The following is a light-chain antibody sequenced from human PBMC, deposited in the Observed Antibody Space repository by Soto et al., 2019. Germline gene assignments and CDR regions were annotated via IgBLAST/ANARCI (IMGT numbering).Light chain of an antibody. CDR1: QTISGW. CDR2: DAS. J-gene: IGKJ1*01. CDR3: QQYNSYPWT. V-gene: IGKV1-5*01. Sequence: DIQMTQSPSTLSSSVVDTVNITCGASQTISGWLAWYQQRPGKAPNLLIFDASTLESGVPSRFSGSGSGTEFTLTISSLQPDDFATYYCQQYNSYPWTFGQGTKVDIK.